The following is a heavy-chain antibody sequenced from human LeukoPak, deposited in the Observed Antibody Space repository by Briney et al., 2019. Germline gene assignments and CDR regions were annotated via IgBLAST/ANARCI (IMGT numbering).Heavy chain of an antibody. CDR3: ARVEVNYYYYMDV. J-gene: IGHJ6*02. Sequence: ASVKVSCKASGYTFTGYYMHWVRQAPGQGLEWMGWINPNSGGTNYAQKFQGRVTMTRDTSISTAYMELSRLRSDDTAVYYCARVEVNYYYYMDVWGQGTTVTVSS. CDR2: INPNSGGT. CDR1: GYTFTGYY. V-gene: IGHV1-2*02.